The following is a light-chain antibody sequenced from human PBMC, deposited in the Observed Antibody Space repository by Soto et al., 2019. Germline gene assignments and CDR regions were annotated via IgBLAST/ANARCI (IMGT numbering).Light chain of an antibody. CDR2: WAS. Sequence: DIVMTQSPDSLAVSLGERATIDCKSSQNILYSSNNKNYLAWYQQKPGQPPRLLFYWASTRESGVHDRFSGSGSVAHFTLTINGLQPEDVAVYYCQQYYGSPWTFGQGTKVEVK. CDR3: QQYYGSPWT. V-gene: IGKV4-1*01. CDR1: QNILYSSNNKNY. J-gene: IGKJ1*01.